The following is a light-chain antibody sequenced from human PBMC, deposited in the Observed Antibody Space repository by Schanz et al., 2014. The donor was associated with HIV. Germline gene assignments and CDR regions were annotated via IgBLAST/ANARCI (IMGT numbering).Light chain of an antibody. CDR3: QSYDDRDHVV. J-gene: IGLJ2*01. CDR1: SGSIASNY. Sequence: NFMLTQPHSVSESPGKTATIPCTRSSGSIASNYVQWYRQRPGSVPATVVYEDNQRPSGVPDRFSGSIDTSSNSASLTISGLKNEDEADYFCQSYDDRDHVVFGGGTKLTVL. V-gene: IGLV6-57*04. CDR2: EDN.